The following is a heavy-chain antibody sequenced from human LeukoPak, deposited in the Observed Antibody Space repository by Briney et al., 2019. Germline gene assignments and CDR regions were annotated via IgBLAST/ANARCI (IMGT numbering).Heavy chain of an antibody. CDR3: AKLLGTATRYDS. Sequence: GGSLRLSCAASGFIFSNNWMSWVRQAPGKGLEWVASINPDGSAKYHVDSVKGRFTISRDNAKKSLSLQMDALRAGDTAVYFCAKLLGTATRYDSWGLGTLVMVSS. CDR2: INPDGSAK. V-gene: IGHV3-7*01. D-gene: IGHD1-1*01. J-gene: IGHJ4*02. CDR1: GFIFSNNW.